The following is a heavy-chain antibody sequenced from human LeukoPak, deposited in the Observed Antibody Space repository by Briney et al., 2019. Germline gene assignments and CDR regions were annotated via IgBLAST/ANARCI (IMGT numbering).Heavy chain of an antibody. CDR2: INPNGGGT. V-gene: IGHV1-2*02. J-gene: IGHJ3*02. D-gene: IGHD3-10*01. CDR1: GYTFTGYY. CDR3: ARLCYYGSGSYYNDAFDI. Sequence: ASVKVSCKASGYTFTGYYMHWVRQAPGQGLEWMGWINPNGGGTNYAQKFQGRVTMTRDTSISTAYMELSRLRSDDTAVYYCARLCYYGSGSYYNDAFDIWGQGTMVTVSS.